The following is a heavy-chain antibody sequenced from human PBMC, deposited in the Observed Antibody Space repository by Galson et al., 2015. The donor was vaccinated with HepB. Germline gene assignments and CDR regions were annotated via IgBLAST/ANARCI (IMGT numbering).Heavy chain of an antibody. CDR3: ARSYSEVPGRILRFLEWLLYFDY. CDR1: GYTFTSYG. J-gene: IGHJ4*02. V-gene: IGHV1-18*01. D-gene: IGHD3-3*01. Sequence: SVKVSCKASGYTFTSYGISWVRQAPGQGLEWMGWISAYNGNTNYAQKLQGRVTMTTDTSTSTAYMELRSLRSDDTAVYYCARSYSEVPGRILRFLEWLLYFDYWGQGTLVTVSS. CDR2: ISAYNGNT.